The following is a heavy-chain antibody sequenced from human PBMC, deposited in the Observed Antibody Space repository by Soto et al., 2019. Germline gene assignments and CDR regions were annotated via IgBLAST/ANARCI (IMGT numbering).Heavy chain of an antibody. J-gene: IGHJ4*02. Sequence: SATLSLTCAIRRASIRSVCYSWVWIPQPPGKGLERIGYIYHRGSMYYNQYLKSRVNKSDERSKNQFSLKLTSVTAADTAVYYCARVPDYWGQG. CDR1: RASIRSVCYS. CDR3: ARVPDY. V-gene: IGHV4-30-2*01. CDR2: IYHRGSM.